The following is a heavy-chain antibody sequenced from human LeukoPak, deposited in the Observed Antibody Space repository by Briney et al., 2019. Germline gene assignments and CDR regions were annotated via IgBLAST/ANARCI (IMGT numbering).Heavy chain of an antibody. CDR3: ARGVEPLAANTLAY. CDR2: LYSDCNT. V-gene: IGHV3-53*01. Sequence: GLSLRLSCAAYTLTVITNEMTWVSQAPGKGLEWVAVLYSDCNTKYADSVQGRFTIARDNSKNTLYLEMNSLSPDDTAVYYCARGVEPLAANTLAYWGQGTLVTVSS. J-gene: IGHJ4*02. CDR1: TLTVITNE. D-gene: IGHD1-14*01.